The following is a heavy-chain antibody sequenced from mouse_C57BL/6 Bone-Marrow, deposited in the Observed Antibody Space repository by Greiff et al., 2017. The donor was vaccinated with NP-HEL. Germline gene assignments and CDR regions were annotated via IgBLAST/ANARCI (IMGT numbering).Heavy chain of an antibody. J-gene: IGHJ3*01. CDR3: ARGPVYYDYVAWFGD. D-gene: IGHD2-4*01. Sequence: EVKLQQSVAELVRPGASVKLSCTASGFNIKNTYMHWVKQRPEQGLEWIGRIDPANGNTKYAPKFQGKATITADTSSNTAYLQLSSLTSEDTAIYYCARGPVYYDYVAWFGDWGQGTLVTVSA. CDR1: GFNIKNTY. CDR2: IDPANGNT. V-gene: IGHV14-3*01.